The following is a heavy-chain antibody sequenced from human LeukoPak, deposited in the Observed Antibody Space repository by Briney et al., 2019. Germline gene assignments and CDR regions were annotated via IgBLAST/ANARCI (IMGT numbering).Heavy chain of an antibody. CDR2: INPSGGSA. V-gene: IGHV1-46*01. CDR3: ASEISSLNAFDI. Sequence: ASVKVSCKASGYSFTSYYMHWVRQAPGQGLEWMGIINPSGGSASYAQKFQGRVTMTRDTSTSTVYMELSSLRSEDTAVYYCASEISSLNAFDIWGQGTMVTVSS. CDR1: GYSFTSYY. J-gene: IGHJ3*02. D-gene: IGHD2-2*01.